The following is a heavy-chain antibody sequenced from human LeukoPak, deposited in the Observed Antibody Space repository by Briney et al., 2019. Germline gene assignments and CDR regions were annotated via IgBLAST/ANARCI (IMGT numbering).Heavy chain of an antibody. CDR1: GYTFTSYA. CDR3: ARDIAVAEGLAFDI. D-gene: IGHD6-19*01. CDR2: INTNTGNP. Sequence: ASVKVSCKASGYTFTSYAMNWVRQAPGQGLEWMGWINTNTGNPTYAQGFTGRFVFSLDTSVSTAYLQISSLKAEDTAVYYCARDIAVAEGLAFDIWGQGTMVTVSS. V-gene: IGHV7-4-1*02. J-gene: IGHJ3*02.